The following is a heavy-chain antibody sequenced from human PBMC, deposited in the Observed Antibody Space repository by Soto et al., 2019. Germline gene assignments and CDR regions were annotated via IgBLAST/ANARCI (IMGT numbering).Heavy chain of an antibody. V-gene: IGHV3-23*01. D-gene: IGHD5-12*01. J-gene: IGHJ4*02. Sequence: GGSLRLSCAASGFTFSSYSMNWVRQAPGKGLEWVSTINASGGSTYYTDSVKGRFTISRDNSMNTLFLHMSSLRTEDTAIYYCAKGGYTSPFDYWGLGTLVTVSS. CDR2: INASGGST. CDR3: AKGGYTSPFDY. CDR1: GFTFSSYS.